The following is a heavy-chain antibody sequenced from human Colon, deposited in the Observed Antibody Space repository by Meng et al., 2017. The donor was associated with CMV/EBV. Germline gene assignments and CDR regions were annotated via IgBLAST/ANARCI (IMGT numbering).Heavy chain of an antibody. D-gene: IGHD5-12*01. Sequence: GESLKISCVASGFAFSESGMHWIRQSPGKGLEWVAAISGSGASTFYTDSVKGRLTISRDNSNNTLYLQMISLRAEDTALFYCAKDFRYSGTFYFDHWGQGTLVTVSS. CDR1: GFAFSESG. V-gene: IGHV3-23*01. CDR2: ISGSGAST. CDR3: AKDFRYSGTFYFDH. J-gene: IGHJ4*02.